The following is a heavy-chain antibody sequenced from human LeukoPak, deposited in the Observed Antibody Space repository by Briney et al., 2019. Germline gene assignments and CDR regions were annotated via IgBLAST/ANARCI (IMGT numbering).Heavy chain of an antibody. CDR1: GYTFTSYY. D-gene: IGHD3-22*01. V-gene: IGHV1-2*06. CDR3: AREDYYDSSGYLY. Sequence: ASVKVSCKASGYTFTSYYMHWVRQAPGQGLEWMGRINPNSGGTNYAQKFQGRVTMTRDTSISTAYMELSRLRSDDTAVYYCAREDYYDSSGYLYWGQGTLVTVSS. CDR2: INPNSGGT. J-gene: IGHJ4*02.